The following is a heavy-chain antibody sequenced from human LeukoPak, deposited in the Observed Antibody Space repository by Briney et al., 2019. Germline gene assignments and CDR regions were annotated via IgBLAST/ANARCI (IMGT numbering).Heavy chain of an antibody. D-gene: IGHD7-27*01. V-gene: IGHV1-69*04. CDR1: GGTFSSYA. J-gene: IGHJ6*03. CDR2: IIPILGIA. CDR3: ARGLGHYYHYYMDV. Sequence: SVKVSCKASGGTFSSYAISWVRQAPGQGLEWMGRIIPILGIANYAQKFQGRVTITADKSTSTAYMELSSLRSEDTAVYYCARGLGHYYHYYMDVWGKGTTVTVSS.